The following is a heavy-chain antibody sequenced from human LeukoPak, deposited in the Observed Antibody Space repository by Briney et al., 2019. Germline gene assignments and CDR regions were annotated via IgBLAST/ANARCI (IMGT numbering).Heavy chain of an antibody. J-gene: IGHJ4*02. Sequence: SETLSLTCTVSGGSISSSSYYWGWIRQPPGKGLEWIGSIYYSGSTYYNPSLKSRVTISVDTSKNQFSLKLSSVTAADTAVYYCAREQQLGFDYWGQGTLVTVSS. CDR3: AREQQLGFDY. V-gene: IGHV4-39*07. CDR1: GGSISSSSYY. CDR2: IYYSGST. D-gene: IGHD6-13*01.